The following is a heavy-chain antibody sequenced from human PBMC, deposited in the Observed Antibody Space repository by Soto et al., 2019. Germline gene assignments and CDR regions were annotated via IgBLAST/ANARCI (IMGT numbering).Heavy chain of an antibody. V-gene: IGHV3-11*01. Sequence: QVQLVETGGDLVKPGGSLRLSCATSGFTFSDHYMSWIRQAPGKGLEWVSYISTSDGTIYYADSVRGRFTISRDIAKNSLYLQMNSLRAEDTAVYYCARAMRRRAFDYWGQGTLVTVSS. CDR3: ARAMRRRAFDY. CDR2: ISTSDGTI. D-gene: IGHD2-2*01. CDR1: GFTFSDHY. J-gene: IGHJ4*02.